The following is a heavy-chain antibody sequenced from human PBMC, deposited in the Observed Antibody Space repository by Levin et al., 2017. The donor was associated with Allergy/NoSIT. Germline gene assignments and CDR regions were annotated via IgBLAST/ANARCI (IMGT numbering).Heavy chain of an antibody. CDR3: ARDVGDYGNNWGYFDY. D-gene: IGHD4-23*01. J-gene: IGHJ4*02. CDR2: ISAYNGNT. V-gene: IGHV1-18*01. Sequence: PGASVKVSCKTSGYTFTSYGITWMRQAPGQGLEWMGWISAYNGNTDYAQKLQGRVTMTTDTSTSTAYMELRSLRSDDTAVYYCARDVGDYGNNWGYFDYWGQGTLVTVSS. CDR1: GYTFTSYG.